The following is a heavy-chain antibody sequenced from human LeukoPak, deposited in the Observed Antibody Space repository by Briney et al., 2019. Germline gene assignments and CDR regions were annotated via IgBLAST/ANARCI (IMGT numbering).Heavy chain of an antibody. CDR2: MYYSGST. V-gene: IGHV4-30-4*01. CDR1: GGSISSGDYY. CDR3: SRPYYYDSRIDP. J-gene: IGHJ5*02. Sequence: SETLSLTCTVSGGSISSGDYYWSWIRQPPGKGLEWIAYMYYSGSTYYNPSLKSRVTMSADTSKNQLSLKLSSVTAADTAVYYCSRPYYYDSRIDPWGQGILVTVSS. D-gene: IGHD3-22*01.